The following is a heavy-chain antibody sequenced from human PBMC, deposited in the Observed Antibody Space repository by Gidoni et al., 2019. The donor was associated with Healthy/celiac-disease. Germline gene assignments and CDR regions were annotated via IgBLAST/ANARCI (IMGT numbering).Heavy chain of an antibody. V-gene: IGHV3-21*01. CDR3: ARVRGSGSYYPHDAFDI. D-gene: IGHD3-10*01. CDR2: ISSSGSTI. Sequence: EVQLVESGGGLVKPGGSLRLSCAASGFTFSSYSMNWVRQAPGKGLEWVSSISSSGSTIYYADSVKGRFTISRDNAKNSLYLQMNSLRAEDTAVYYCARVRGSGSYYPHDAFDIWGQGTMVTVSS. J-gene: IGHJ3*02. CDR1: GFTFSSYS.